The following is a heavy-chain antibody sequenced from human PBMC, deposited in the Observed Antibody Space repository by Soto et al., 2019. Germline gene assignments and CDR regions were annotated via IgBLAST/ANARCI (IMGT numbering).Heavy chain of an antibody. D-gene: IGHD3-22*01. V-gene: IGHV4-34*01. CDR2: INHSGST. Sequence: PSETLSLTCAVYGGSFSGYYWSWIRQPPGKGLEWIGEINHSGSTNYNPSLKSRVTISVDTSKNQFSLKLTSVTAAHTAVYYCARRRDYYDSSGDPNDVWGQGTMVTVSS. J-gene: IGHJ3*01. CDR3: ARRRDYYDSSGDPNDV. CDR1: GGSFSGYY.